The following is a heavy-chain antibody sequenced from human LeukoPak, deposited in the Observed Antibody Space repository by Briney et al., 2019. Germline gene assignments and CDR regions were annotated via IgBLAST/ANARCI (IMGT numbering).Heavy chain of an antibody. CDR3: ARGGGLDV. CDR1: GFTFSDYY. D-gene: IGHD3-16*01. CDR2: ISGRSTYT. Sequence: PGGSLRLSCAASGFTFSDYYMSWMRQAPGKGLEWVSYISGRSTYTKYADSVKGRFTISRDNAKNSLYLQMSNLRAEDTAVYFCARGGGLDVWGQGATVTVSS. V-gene: IGHV3-11*03. J-gene: IGHJ6*02.